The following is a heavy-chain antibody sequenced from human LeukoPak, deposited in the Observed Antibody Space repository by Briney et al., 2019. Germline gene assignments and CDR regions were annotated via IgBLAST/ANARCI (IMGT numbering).Heavy chain of an antibody. J-gene: IGHJ6*02. V-gene: IGHV4-34*01. D-gene: IGHD3-9*01. CDR1: GGSFSGYY. CDR2: INHSGST. Sequence: SETLSLTCAVYGGSFSGYYWSWIRQPPGKGLEWIGEINHSGSTNYNPSLKSRVTISVDTSKNQFSLKLSSVTAADTAVYYCARGPLRYFDWLSGPIRGCGMDVWGQGTTVTVSS. CDR3: ARGPLRYFDWLSGPIRGCGMDV.